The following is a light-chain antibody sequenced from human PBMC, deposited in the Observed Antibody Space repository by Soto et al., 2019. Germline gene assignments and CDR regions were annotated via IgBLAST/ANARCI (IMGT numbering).Light chain of an antibody. CDR2: GSN. CDR3: QSYGTGLSGLYV. V-gene: IGLV1-40*01. CDR1: SSNIGAGKD. J-gene: IGLJ1*01. Sequence: QSVLTQPPSVSGAPGQRVTISCTGSSSNIGAGKDVHWYQQLPGTAPKFLISGSNHRPSGVPDRFSVSKSGASASLAIAGLRAEDEGDYFCQSYGTGLSGLYVFGTGTKVTVL.